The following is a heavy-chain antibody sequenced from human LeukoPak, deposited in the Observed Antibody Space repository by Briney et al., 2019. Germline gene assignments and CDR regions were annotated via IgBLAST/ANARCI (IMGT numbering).Heavy chain of an antibody. CDR3: ARGVRILIAAAGIFWFDP. D-gene: IGHD6-13*01. CDR2: ISSSSSYI. V-gene: IGHV3-21*01. J-gene: IGHJ5*02. CDR1: GFTFSSYG. Sequence: PGGSLRLSCAASGFTFSSYGMSWVRQAPGKGLEWVSAISSSSSYIYYADSVKGRFTISRDNAKNSLYLQMNSLRAEDTAVYYCARGVRILIAAAGIFWFDPWGQGTLVTVSS.